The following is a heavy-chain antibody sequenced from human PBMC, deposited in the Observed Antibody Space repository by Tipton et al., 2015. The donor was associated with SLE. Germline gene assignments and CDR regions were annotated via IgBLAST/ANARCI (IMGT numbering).Heavy chain of an antibody. CDR2: ISYSGST. J-gene: IGHJ6*03. CDR3: ARSSGNYYFYMDV. V-gene: IGHV4-31*03. Sequence: TLSLTCTVSGGSMNSVPYSWTWIRQHPGKGLEWLGYISYSGSTPYNPSLKSRLTISADTSKNQFSLKLSSVTAADTAVYYCARSSGNYYFYMDVWGRGTTVTVSS. CDR1: GGSMNSVPYS.